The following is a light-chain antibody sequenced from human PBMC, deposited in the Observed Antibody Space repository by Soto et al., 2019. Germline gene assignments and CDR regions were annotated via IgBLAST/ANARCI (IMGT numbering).Light chain of an antibody. V-gene: IGKV2-28*01. CDR2: LGS. CDR1: QSLLHSNGYNY. CDR3: RKALRTNLII. Sequence: DIVMTQSPLSLPVTPGEPASISCRSSQSLLHSNGYNYLDWYLQKPGQSPQLLIYLGSNRASGVPDRFSDSGSHTDFTLKIISVEAEDCGFYYCRKALRTNLIILGPGTKMDIK. J-gene: IGKJ3*01.